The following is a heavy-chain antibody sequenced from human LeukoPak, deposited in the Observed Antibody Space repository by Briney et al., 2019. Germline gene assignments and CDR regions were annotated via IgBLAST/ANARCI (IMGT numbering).Heavy chain of an antibody. Sequence: PGGSLRLSCAASGFSFSSYNMNWVRQTPGKGLEWVSSITSSSTYTFYADSVKGRFTISRDNAKNSLYLQMNSLRAEDTALYYCARDRGRNSFDYWGQGTLVSVSS. D-gene: IGHD1-14*01. V-gene: IGHV3-21*01. CDR1: GFSFSSYN. CDR2: ITSSSTYT. CDR3: ARDRGRNSFDY. J-gene: IGHJ4*02.